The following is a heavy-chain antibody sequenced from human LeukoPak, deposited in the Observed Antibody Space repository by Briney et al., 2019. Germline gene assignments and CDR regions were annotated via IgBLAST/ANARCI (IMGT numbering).Heavy chain of an antibody. CDR1: GGSISSGGYF. CDR2: FYYSGST. Sequence: SETLSLTCTVSGGSISSGGYFWSWIRQHPGKGLEWIGYFYYSGSTYYNPSLKSRVTISVDTSKNQFSLKLSSVTAADTAVYYCARDPSVWSGYSNWFDPWGQGTLVTVSS. CDR3: ARDPSVWSGYSNWFDP. V-gene: IGHV4-31*03. J-gene: IGHJ5*02. D-gene: IGHD3-3*01.